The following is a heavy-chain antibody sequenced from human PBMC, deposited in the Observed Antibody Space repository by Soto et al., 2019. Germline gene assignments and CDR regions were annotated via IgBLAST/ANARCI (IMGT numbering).Heavy chain of an antibody. Sequence: GGSLRLSCAASGFTFSNAWMSWVRQAPGKGLEWVGRIKSKTDGGTTDYAAPVKGRFTISRDDSKNTLYLQMNSLKTEDTAVYYCTTVVVVPAAMSALYYYYGMDVWGQGTTVTVSS. D-gene: IGHD2-2*01. J-gene: IGHJ6*02. CDR1: GFTFSNAW. V-gene: IGHV3-15*01. CDR2: IKSKTDGGTT. CDR3: TTVVVVPAAMSALYYYYGMDV.